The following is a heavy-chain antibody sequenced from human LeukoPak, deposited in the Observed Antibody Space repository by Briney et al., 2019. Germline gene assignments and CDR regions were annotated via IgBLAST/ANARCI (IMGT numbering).Heavy chain of an antibody. J-gene: IGHJ4*02. Sequence: SETLSLTCTVSGYSISSGYYWGWIRQPPGKGLEWIGSIYHSGSTYYNPSLKSRVTISVDTSKNQFSLKLSSVTAADTAIYYCARDQDYYGSGSYGPDHWGQGTQVTVSS. CDR3: ARDQDYYGSGSYGPDH. CDR1: GYSISSGYY. V-gene: IGHV4-38-2*02. D-gene: IGHD3-10*01. CDR2: IYHSGST.